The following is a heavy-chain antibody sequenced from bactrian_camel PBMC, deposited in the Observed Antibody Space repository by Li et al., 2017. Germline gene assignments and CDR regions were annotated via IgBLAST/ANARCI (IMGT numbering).Heavy chain of an antibody. D-gene: IGHD2*01. J-gene: IGHJ6*01. V-gene: IGHV3S42*01. Sequence: VQLVESGGGSVQSGGSLRLSCVASGFTFSKFPMSWVRQVTGKGLEWVSTIDNGDRVVAYAAKPRFTISRDNAKNTVYLQLNSLSPEDTAMYYCAADLPPGIAYTKWGYYVPLGYWGQGTQVTVS. CDR1: GFTFSKFP. CDR3: AADLPPGIAYTKWGYYVPLGY. CDR2: IDNGDRVV.